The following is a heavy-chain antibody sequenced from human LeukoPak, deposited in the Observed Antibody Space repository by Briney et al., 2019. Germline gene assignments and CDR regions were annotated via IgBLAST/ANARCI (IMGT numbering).Heavy chain of an antibody. CDR1: GGSISSGGYY. CDR2: IYHSGST. V-gene: IGHV4-30-2*01. D-gene: IGHD2-15*01. Sequence: KSSETLSLTCTVSGGSISSGGYYWSWIRQPPGKGLEWIGYIYHSGSTYYNPSLKSRVTISVDRSKNQFSLKLSSVTAADTAVYYCARARSWWPSDYWGQGTLVTVSS. CDR3: ARARSWWPSDY. J-gene: IGHJ4*02.